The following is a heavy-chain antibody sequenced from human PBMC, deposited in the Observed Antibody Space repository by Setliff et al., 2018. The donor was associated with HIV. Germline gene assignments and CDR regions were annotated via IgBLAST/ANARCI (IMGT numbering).Heavy chain of an antibody. CDR3: ARGPPIVVVPAALLTFDY. D-gene: IGHD2-2*01. CDR1: GYTFTSYG. Sequence: ASVKVSCKASGYTFTSYGISWVRQAPGQGLEWMGWISAYNGNTNYAQKLQGRVTMTTDTSTSTAYMELRSLRSDDTAAYYCARGPPIVVVPAALLTFDYWGQGTLVTVSS. V-gene: IGHV1-18*01. J-gene: IGHJ4*02. CDR2: ISAYNGNT.